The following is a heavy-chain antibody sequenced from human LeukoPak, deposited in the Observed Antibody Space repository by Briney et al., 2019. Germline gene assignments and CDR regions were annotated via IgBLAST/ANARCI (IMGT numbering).Heavy chain of an antibody. D-gene: IGHD6-19*01. CDR3: VNSQWLLLDYFDS. V-gene: IGHV3-30*18. CDR2: ISYDGSNK. Sequence: GGSLKLSCKASGFTFDNYAMSWVRQAPGKGLEWVAVISYDGSNKYYGDSVKGRITISRDNSKNTLYLQMNSLRPDDTAVYYCVNSQWLLLDYFDSWGQGTLVTVSS. J-gene: IGHJ4*02. CDR1: GFTFDNYA.